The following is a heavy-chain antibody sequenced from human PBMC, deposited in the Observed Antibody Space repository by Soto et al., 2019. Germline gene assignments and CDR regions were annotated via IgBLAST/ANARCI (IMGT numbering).Heavy chain of an antibody. CDR3: ARGVGIAVAGTPGYYGMDV. Sequence: QVQLVQSGAEVKKPGSSVKVSCKASGGTFSSYAISWVRQAPGHGLEWMGGIIPIFGTANYEKKFQGRVTITADKSTSTTYMELSSRRSEDTAVYYCARGVGIAVAGTPGYYGMDVWGQGTTVTVSS. D-gene: IGHD6-19*01. V-gene: IGHV1-69*06. CDR1: GGTFSSYA. J-gene: IGHJ6*02. CDR2: IIPIFGTA.